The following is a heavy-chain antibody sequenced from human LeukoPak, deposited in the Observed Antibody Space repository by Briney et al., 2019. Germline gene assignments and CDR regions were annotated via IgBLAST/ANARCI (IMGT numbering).Heavy chain of an antibody. V-gene: IGHV1-2*02. CDR1: GYTFTDYY. D-gene: IGHD1-26*01. CDR3: ARGRIVGTTTEGGFRH. J-gene: IGHJ1*01. Sequence: GASVKVSCKASGYTFTDYYLHWVRRAPGQGLEWMGWINPNSGDTSYAQKFQGRVTLTRDTSVSTAYLELSSLASDDTAVYSCARGRIVGTTTEGGFRHWGQGTLVTVSS. CDR2: INPNSGDT.